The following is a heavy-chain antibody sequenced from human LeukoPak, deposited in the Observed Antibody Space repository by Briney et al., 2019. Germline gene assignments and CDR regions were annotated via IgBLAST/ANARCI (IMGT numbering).Heavy chain of an antibody. D-gene: IGHD2-15*01. J-gene: IGHJ4*02. Sequence: AASVKVSCKASGYTFTGYYMHWVRQAPGQGLEWMGWINPNSGGTNYAQKFQGRVTMTRDTSISTAYMELSRLRSDDTAVYYCARDLEYCSGGSCYPNPHFDYWGQGTLVTVSS. CDR2: INPNSGGT. CDR1: GYTFTGYY. V-gene: IGHV1-2*02. CDR3: ARDLEYCSGGSCYPNPHFDY.